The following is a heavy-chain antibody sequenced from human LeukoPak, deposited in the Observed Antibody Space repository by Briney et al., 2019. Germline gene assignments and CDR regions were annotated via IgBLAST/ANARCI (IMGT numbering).Heavy chain of an antibody. Sequence: ASVKVSCKASGYNFTDYYIHWVRQAPGQGLEWMGIINPSGGSTSYAQKFQGRVTMTRDTSTSTVYMELSSLRSEDTAVYYCARDCSSTSCYGDLDAFDIWGQGTMVTVSS. CDR2: INPSGGST. V-gene: IGHV1-46*01. CDR3: ARDCSSTSCYGDLDAFDI. D-gene: IGHD2-2*01. J-gene: IGHJ3*02. CDR1: GYNFTDYY.